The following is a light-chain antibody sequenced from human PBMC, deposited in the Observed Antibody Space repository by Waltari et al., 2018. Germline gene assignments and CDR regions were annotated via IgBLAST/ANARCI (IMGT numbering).Light chain of an antibody. J-gene: IGKJ2*01. CDR3: QQSYSAPRT. Sequence: DIQMTQSPSSLSASVGDRVTITCRASQSIGPFLNWYQQKPGTAPKVLIYGASRLQSGVPSRFSGSGSGTDFTLTISSLHPEDFATYYCQQSYSAPRTFGQGTKLEIK. V-gene: IGKV1-39*01. CDR2: GAS. CDR1: QSIGPF.